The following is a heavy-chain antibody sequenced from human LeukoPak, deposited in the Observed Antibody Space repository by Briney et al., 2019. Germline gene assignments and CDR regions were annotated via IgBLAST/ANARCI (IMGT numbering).Heavy chain of an antibody. CDR2: IYHSGST. Sequence: SETLSLTCAVYGGSFSGYYWSWIRQPPGKGLEWIGEIYHSGSTNYNPSLKSRVTISIDTSKNQISLRLTSVTATDTAMYYCARQTGSGLFTLPGGQGTLVTVSS. V-gene: IGHV4-34*01. CDR3: ARQTGSGLFTLP. CDR1: GGSFSGYY. D-gene: IGHD3/OR15-3a*01. J-gene: IGHJ4*02.